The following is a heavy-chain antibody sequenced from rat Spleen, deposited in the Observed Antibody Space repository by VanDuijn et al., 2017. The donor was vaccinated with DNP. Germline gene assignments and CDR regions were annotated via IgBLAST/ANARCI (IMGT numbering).Heavy chain of an antibody. Sequence: EVQLVESGGGLVQPGRSLKLSCAASGFTFSDYNMAWVRQAPKKGLEWVATISYDGSSTYYRDSVKGRFTISRDNAKSTLYLQMDSLRSEDTATYYCARHRGSYGAMDAWGQGTSVTVSS. J-gene: IGHJ4*01. CDR3: ARHRGSYGAMDA. D-gene: IGHD1-3*01. CDR2: ISYDGSST. V-gene: IGHV5-7*01. CDR1: GFTFSDYN.